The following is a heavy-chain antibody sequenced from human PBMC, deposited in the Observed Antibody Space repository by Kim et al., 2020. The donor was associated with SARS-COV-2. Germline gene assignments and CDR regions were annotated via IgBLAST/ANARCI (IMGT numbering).Heavy chain of an antibody. Sequence: SETLSLTCAVYGGSFSGYYWSWIRQPPGKGLEWIGEINHSGSTNYNPSLKSRVTISVDTSKNQFSLKLSSVTAADTAVYYCARGGVRGYSYGRQFDPWGQGTLVTVSS. J-gene: IGHJ5*02. CDR3: ARGGVRGYSYGRQFDP. D-gene: IGHD5-18*01. CDR1: GGSFSGYY. V-gene: IGHV4-34*01. CDR2: INHSGST.